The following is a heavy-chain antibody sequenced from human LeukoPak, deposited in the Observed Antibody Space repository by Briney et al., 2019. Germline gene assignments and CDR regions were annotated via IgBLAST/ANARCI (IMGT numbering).Heavy chain of an antibody. CDR2: IYSSGST. D-gene: IGHD5-18*01. CDR1: GGSISSYY. V-gene: IGHV4-59*01. CDR3: ARVFRGYSYGPFDY. Sequence: SETLSLTCTVSGGSISSYYWSWVRQPPGKGMEWIGYIYSSGSTNYNPSLKSRVTISVDTSKNQFSLNLSSVTAADTAVYYCARVFRGYSYGPFDYWGQGTLVTVSS. J-gene: IGHJ4*02.